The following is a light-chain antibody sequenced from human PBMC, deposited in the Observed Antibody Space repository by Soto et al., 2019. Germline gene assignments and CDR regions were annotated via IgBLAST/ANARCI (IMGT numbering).Light chain of an antibody. J-gene: IGKJ1*01. CDR2: DAS. CDR1: QSISTW. CDR3: QQYNSYWT. V-gene: IGKV1-5*01. Sequence: DIQMTQSPSTLSASVGDRVSITCRASQSISTWLAWYQQKPGKAPKPINYDASNLESGVPSRISGSGSGTEFTLTISSLHPDDFATYYCQQYNSYWTFGQGTKVDIK.